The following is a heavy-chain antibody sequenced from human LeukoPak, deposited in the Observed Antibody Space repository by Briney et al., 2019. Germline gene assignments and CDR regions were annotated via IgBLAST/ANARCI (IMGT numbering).Heavy chain of an antibody. D-gene: IGHD5-18*01. CDR1: GFSFDDYA. J-gene: IGHJ4*02. V-gene: IGHV3-9*01. CDR2: ISWNSGNI. CDR3: AEDTRGYSYGSYFDY. Sequence: GGSLTLSCAASGFSFDDYAMHWVRQAPGKGLEWVSGISWNSGNIGYADSVKGRFTISRDNAKNSLYLQMNSLRADDTALYYCAEDTRGYSYGSYFDYWGQGTLVTVSS.